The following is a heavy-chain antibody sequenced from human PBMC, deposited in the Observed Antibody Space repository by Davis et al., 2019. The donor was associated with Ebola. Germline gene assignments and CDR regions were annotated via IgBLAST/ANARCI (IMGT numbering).Heavy chain of an antibody. J-gene: IGHJ4*02. D-gene: IGHD1-14*01. CDR3: PSLIGNNRYYFYY. CDR1: GHTFINYA. CDR2: INAGNGNT. Sequence: ASVPVSCKAPGHTFINYAMHWVRQPPGQRVEWLGRINAGNGNTKYSQKFQGRVTITRDTSASTAYMEMSSLTSEDTAVDYCPSLIGNNRYYFYYWGQGTLVTVSS. V-gene: IGHV1-3*01.